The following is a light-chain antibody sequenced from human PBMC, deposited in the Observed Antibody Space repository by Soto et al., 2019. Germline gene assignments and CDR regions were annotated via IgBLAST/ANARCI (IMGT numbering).Light chain of an antibody. Sequence: QAVVTQPPSVSEAPGQRVTISCTGSSSNIGAGYEAHWYQQVPGTAPKLLIYENNNRPSGVPDRFSGSKSGTSASLAITGLQAQDEAEYHCQSSDSSLSGYVFGTGTKLTVL. CDR1: SSNIGAGYE. V-gene: IGLV1-40*01. CDR2: ENN. J-gene: IGLJ1*01. CDR3: QSSDSSLSGYV.